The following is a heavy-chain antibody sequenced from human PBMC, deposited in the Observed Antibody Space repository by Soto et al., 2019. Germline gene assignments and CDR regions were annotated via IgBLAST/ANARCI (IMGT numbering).Heavy chain of an antibody. J-gene: IGHJ5*02. CDR2: IFYGHGT. CDR1: GGSVTSSTSS. D-gene: IGHD3-9*01. Sequence: QVQLQESGPGLVNPSETLSLTCTVSGGSVTSSTSSWAWVRQPPGKGLHWIGTIFYGHGTYYNPSLESRVTISLDTSKIQFSLELTSVTAADTAVYYCARQPTGCPNWFDAWGRGILVIVSS. V-gene: IGHV4-39*01. CDR3: ARQPTGCPNWFDA.